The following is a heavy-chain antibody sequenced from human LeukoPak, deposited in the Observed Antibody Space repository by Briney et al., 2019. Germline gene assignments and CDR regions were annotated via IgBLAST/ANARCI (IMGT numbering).Heavy chain of an antibody. V-gene: IGHV1-69*05. D-gene: IGHD3-22*01. CDR2: IIPIFGTA. CDR1: GGTFSSYA. Sequence: SVKVSCKASGGTFSSYAISWVRQAPGQGLEWMGGIIPIFGTANYAQKFQGRVTITTDESTSTAYMELSSLRSEDTAVYYCAREFGDRDSSGASPFDYWGQGTLVTVSS. J-gene: IGHJ4*02. CDR3: AREFGDRDSSGASPFDY.